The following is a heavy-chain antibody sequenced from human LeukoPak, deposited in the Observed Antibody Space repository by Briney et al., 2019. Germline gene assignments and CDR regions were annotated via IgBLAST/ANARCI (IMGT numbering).Heavy chain of an antibody. V-gene: IGHV4-39*01. CDR3: ARHEYSGSYYGLSWFDP. CDR2: IYYSGST. CDR1: GGSISSSGYY. D-gene: IGHD1-26*01. Sequence: SETLSLTCTVSGGSISSSGYYWGWVRQPPGKGLEWGASIYYSGSTYDNPSRKRRVTISVDTSKNQLSLKLSSLTAADTAVYYCARHEYSGSYYGLSWFDPWGQGTLVTVSS. J-gene: IGHJ5*02.